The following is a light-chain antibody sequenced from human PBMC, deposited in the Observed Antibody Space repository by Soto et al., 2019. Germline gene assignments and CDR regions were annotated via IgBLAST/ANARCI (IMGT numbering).Light chain of an antibody. CDR1: HSIRSN. V-gene: IGKV3-20*01. CDR3: QQSDGSPGT. CDR2: GAS. Sequence: EIVMMQSPATLSVSPGERATLSCRASHSIRSNLGWFQQKPGQAPRLLIYGASSRATAIPDRFSGSGSGTDFTLTISRLEPEDFAVYYCQQSDGSPGTFGQGTKVDIK. J-gene: IGKJ1*01.